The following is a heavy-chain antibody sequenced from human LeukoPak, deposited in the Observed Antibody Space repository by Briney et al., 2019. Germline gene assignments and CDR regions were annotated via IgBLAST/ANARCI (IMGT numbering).Heavy chain of an antibody. CDR2: ISSSGSTI. V-gene: IGHV3-48*03. J-gene: IGHJ6*04. Sequence: GGSLRLSCAASGFTFSSYEMNWVRQAPGKGLEWVSYISSSGSTIYYANSVKGRFTISRDNAKNSLYLQMNSLRAEVTAVYYCAELGITMIGGVWGKGTTVTISS. D-gene: IGHD3-10*02. CDR3: AELGITMIGGV. CDR1: GFTFSSYE.